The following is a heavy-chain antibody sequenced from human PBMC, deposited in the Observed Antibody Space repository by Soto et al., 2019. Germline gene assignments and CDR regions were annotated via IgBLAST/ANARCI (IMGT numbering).Heavy chain of an antibody. Sequence: PGESLKISCKGVGYSFTSYWIVWVRQMPGEGLEWMGIIYPDDSDTRYNPSFQGHVTISADKSISTAYLQWSSLKASDTAMYYCARHWPQQSIDPWGKGTRVTVSS. CDR1: GYSFTSYW. D-gene: IGHD6-13*01. CDR3: ARHWPQQSIDP. J-gene: IGHJ5*02. V-gene: IGHV5-51*01. CDR2: IYPDDSDT.